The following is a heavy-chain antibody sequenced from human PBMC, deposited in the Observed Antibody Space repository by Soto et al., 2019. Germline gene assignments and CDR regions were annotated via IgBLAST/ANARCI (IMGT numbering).Heavy chain of an antibody. D-gene: IGHD6-6*01. Sequence: ASVKVSCKASGYTFTSYGISWVRQAPGQGLEWMGWISAYNGNTNYAQKLQGRVTMTTDTSTSTAYMELRSLRSDDTAVYYCARDRGPGRLASIAARQGVEDYPSYGMDVLGQGTTFTLSS. V-gene: IGHV1-18*04. CDR2: ISAYNGNT. CDR3: ARDRGPGRLASIAARQGVEDYPSYGMDV. J-gene: IGHJ6*02. CDR1: GYTFTSYG.